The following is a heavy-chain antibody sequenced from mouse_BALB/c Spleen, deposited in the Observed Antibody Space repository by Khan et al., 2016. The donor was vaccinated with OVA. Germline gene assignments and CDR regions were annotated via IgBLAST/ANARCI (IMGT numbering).Heavy chain of an antibody. D-gene: IGHD4-1*01. CDR1: GYIFTNYV. CDR2: INPYNGGT. J-gene: IGHJ2*01. V-gene: IGHV1S136*01. CDR3: ARGNWQSYYFDD. Sequence: EVQLQQSGPELVKPGASVKMSCKASGYIFTNYVLHWVKQKPGQGLEWIGYINPYNGGTKYNEKFKGKATLASDKSSITAYMALSSLTSEDSAVYFWARGNWQSYYFDDWGQGTTLTLAA.